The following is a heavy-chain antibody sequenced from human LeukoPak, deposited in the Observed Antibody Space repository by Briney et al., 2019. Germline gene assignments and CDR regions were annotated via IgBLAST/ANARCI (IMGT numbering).Heavy chain of an antibody. J-gene: IGHJ3*02. CDR2: INQHGSEK. Sequence: GGSLRLSCTASGFTFRSYWMSWVRQAPGKGLEWVANINQHGSEKYYVDSVKGRLTISRDNAKNPLFLQLNSLRAEDTAVYYCARNVDAFDIWGQGTMVTVSS. V-gene: IGHV3-7*01. CDR3: ARNVDAFDI. CDR1: GFTFRSYW.